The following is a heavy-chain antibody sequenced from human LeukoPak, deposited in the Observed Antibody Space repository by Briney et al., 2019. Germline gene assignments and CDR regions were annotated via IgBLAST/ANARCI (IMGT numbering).Heavy chain of an antibody. CDR2: ISSSGRTI. Sequence: PGGSLRLSCVASGFTFSSYEINWVRQAPGKGLEWVSYISSSGRTIYYADSVQGRFTISRDNAKSSLYLQMNSLRAEDTAVYYCARDPVQRDYGDYTYYFDYWGQGTLVTVSS. V-gene: IGHV3-48*03. D-gene: IGHD4-17*01. J-gene: IGHJ4*01. CDR1: GFTFSSYE. CDR3: ARDPVQRDYGDYTYYFDY.